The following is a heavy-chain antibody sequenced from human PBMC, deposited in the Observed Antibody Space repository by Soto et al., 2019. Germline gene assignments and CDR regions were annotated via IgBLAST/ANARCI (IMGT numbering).Heavy chain of an antibody. D-gene: IGHD6-13*01. CDR3: ARSPGYSASWGYFDSGMKT. J-gene: IGHJ6*01. CDR1: GYTFTNYG. Sequence: QVQLVQSGAELKKPGASVKVSCKASGYTFTNYGISWVRQAPGQGLEWMGWINTYHGNTKYAQKLQGRVTMTKDTTTSTAYMALTSPRSDDTAVYYCARSPGYSASWGYFDSGMKTCGQATTVIVSS. CDR2: INTYHGNT. V-gene: IGHV1-18*01.